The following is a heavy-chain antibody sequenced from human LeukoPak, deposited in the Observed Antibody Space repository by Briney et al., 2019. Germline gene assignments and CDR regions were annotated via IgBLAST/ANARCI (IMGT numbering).Heavy chain of an antibody. CDR2: ISYDGSNK. V-gene: IGHV3-30-3*01. J-gene: IGHJ4*02. Sequence: GGSLRLSCAASGFTFSSYAMHWVRQAPGKGLEWVAVISYDGSNKYYADSVKGRFTISRDNSKNTLYLQMNSLSAEDTAVYYCARDPAMIVPDYWGQGTLVTVSS. D-gene: IGHD3-22*01. CDR1: GFTFSSYA. CDR3: ARDPAMIVPDY.